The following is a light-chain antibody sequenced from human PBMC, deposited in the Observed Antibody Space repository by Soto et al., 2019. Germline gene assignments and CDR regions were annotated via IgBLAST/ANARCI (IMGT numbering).Light chain of an antibody. CDR3: QQRTSWPLLT. V-gene: IGKV3-11*01. J-gene: IGKJ4*01. CDR1: QSVGNS. Sequence: DIVLTQSPATLSLSPGERASLSCRASQSVGNSLAWYQQKLGQPPRLLIYDASTRATGVPARFSGSGSGTDFTLTISSLEPEDFAAYYCQQRTSWPLLTFGGGTKVEIK. CDR2: DAS.